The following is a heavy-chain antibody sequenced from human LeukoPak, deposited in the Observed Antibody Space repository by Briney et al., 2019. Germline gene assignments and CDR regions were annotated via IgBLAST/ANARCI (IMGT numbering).Heavy chain of an antibody. J-gene: IGHJ4*02. CDR3: ARDLYCGGDCHYSFDY. CDR1: GGSISSYY. D-gene: IGHD2-21*02. V-gene: IGHV4-59*01. CDR2: LYYSGST. Sequence: KSSETLSRTCTVSGGSISSYYWSWIRQPPGKGLEWIGYLYYSGSTDYNPSLKGRVTISVDTSKNQFSLKLSSVTAADTAVYYCARDLYCGGDCHYSFDYWGQGTLVTVSS.